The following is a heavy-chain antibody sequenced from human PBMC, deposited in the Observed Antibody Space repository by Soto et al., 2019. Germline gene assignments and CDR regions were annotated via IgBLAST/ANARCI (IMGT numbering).Heavy chain of an antibody. D-gene: IGHD3-3*01. CDR2: ISSSSSYI. CDR3: ARELGTYDFWSGYYSVYGMEV. Sequence: SLILSCASSGFTFISYIINFVLQSPGKGLYCVSSISSSSSYIYYADSVKCRFTISRDNAKNSLYLQMNSLRAEDTAVYHCARELGTYDFWSGYYSVYGMEVWGQGTT. CDR1: GFTFISYI. V-gene: IGHV3-21*01. J-gene: IGHJ6*02.